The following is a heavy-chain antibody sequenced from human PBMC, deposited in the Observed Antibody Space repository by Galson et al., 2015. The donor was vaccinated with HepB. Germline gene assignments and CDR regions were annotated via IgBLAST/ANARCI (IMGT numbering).Heavy chain of an antibody. CDR1: GGTFSSYA. D-gene: IGHD3-22*01. J-gene: IGHJ4*02. Sequence: SVKVSCKASGGTFSSYAISWVRQAPGQGLEWMGGIIPLFGTANYAQKFQGRVTITADESTSTAYMELSSLRSEDTAVYYCARAFVVDDTSGYYFRCFDYWGQGTLLTVSS. CDR3: ARAFVVDDTSGYYFRCFDY. CDR2: IIPLFGTA. V-gene: IGHV1-69*13.